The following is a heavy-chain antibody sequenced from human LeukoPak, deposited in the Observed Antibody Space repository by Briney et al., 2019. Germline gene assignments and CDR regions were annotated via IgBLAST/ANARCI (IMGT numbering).Heavy chain of an antibody. CDR3: ARVGAYYYGSGSYYNAVFDY. J-gene: IGHJ4*02. CDR2: IYTSGST. Sequence: SETLSLTCTVSGGPISSYYWSWIRQPAGKGLEWIGRIYTSGSTNYNPSLKSRVTMSVDTSKNQFSLKLSSVTAADTAVYYCARVGAYYYGSGSYYNAVFDYWGQGTLVTVSS. CDR1: GGPISSYY. V-gene: IGHV4-4*07. D-gene: IGHD3-10*01.